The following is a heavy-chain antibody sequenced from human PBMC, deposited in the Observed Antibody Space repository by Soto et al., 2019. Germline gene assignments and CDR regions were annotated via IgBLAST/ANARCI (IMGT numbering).Heavy chain of an antibody. J-gene: IGHJ4*02. D-gene: IGHD5-18*01. CDR2: ISAYNGDT. CDR3: ARDSGIQLWLLYYFDY. V-gene: IGHV1-18*01. CDR1: GYTFTSYG. Sequence: ASVKVXCKASGYTFTSYGISWVRQAPGQGLEWMGWISAYNGDTKYAQKLQGRVTMTTDTSTSTAYTELRSLRSDDTAVYYCARDSGIQLWLLYYFDYWGQGTLVTVSS.